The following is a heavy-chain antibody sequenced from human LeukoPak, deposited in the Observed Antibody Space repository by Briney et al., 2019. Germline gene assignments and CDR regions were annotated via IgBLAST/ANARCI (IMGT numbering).Heavy chain of an antibody. D-gene: IGHD3-3*01. CDR1: GDSITNTIFY. Sequence: SETLSLTCTVSGDSITNTIFYWGWIRQPPGKGLQWIGSLYYGGSTYYNPSLKSRVAISVDTSKNQFSLNLKSVTAADTAVYYCARQSGGRYDFWSGYLDSCGRGTLVTVSS. V-gene: IGHV4-39*01. CDR2: LYYGGST. J-gene: IGHJ5*01. CDR3: ARQSGGRYDFWSGYLDS.